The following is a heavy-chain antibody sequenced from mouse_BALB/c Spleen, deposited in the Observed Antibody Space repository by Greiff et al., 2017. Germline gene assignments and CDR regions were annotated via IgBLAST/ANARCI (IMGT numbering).Heavy chain of an antibody. V-gene: IGHV1S56*01. J-gene: IGHJ2*01. D-gene: IGHD2-2*01. CDR3: AKGLWLRRGDYCDY. CDR2: IYPGNVNT. Sequence: QVQLQQSGPELVKPGASVRISCKASGYTFTSYYIHWVKQRPGQGVEWIGWIYPGNVNTKYNEKFKGKATLTADKSSSTAYMQLSSLTSEDSAVYFFAKGLWLRRGDYCDYWGQGTTLTVSS. CDR1: GYTFTSYY.